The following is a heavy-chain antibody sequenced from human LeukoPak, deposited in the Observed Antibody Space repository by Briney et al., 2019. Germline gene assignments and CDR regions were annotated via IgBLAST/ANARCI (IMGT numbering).Heavy chain of an antibody. V-gene: IGHV1-2*02. CDR1: GYTFTDYY. D-gene: IGHD3-10*01. J-gene: IGHJ5*02. CDR3: ARGDYYGSPKVVAA. CDR2: VNPNSGDT. Sequence: ASVKVSCKASGYTFTDYYINWVRQAPGQGLEWIGWVNPNSGDTNYAQKFQDRVTMTRDTSISTAYIELNFLRSDDTAVFYCARGDYYGSPKVVAAWGQGTLVTVSS.